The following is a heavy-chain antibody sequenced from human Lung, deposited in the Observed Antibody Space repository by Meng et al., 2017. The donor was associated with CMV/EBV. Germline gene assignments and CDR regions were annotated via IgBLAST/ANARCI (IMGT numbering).Heavy chain of an antibody. D-gene: IGHD2-2*01. CDR2: INQGGNEK. Sequence: GESLKISCEASGFMFSNNWMSWVRQAPGKGLEWVANINQGGNEKYHVDSVRGRFTISRDNGNKSLSLQMNSLRDEGTARYYCATTSNGFFYPWGQGTLVTVSS. CDR3: ATTSNGFFYP. CDR1: GFMFSNNW. J-gene: IGHJ5*02. V-gene: IGHV3-7*03.